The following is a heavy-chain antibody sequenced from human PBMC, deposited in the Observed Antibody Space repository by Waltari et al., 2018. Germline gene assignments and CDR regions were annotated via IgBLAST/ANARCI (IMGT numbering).Heavy chain of an antibody. CDR3: ARSYDFWSGYPFYYYYYYMDV. CDR2: IYYSGST. D-gene: IGHD3-3*01. J-gene: IGHJ6*03. Sequence: QVQLQESGPGLVKPSETLSLTCTVSGGSISSYYWSWIRQPPGKGLEWIGYIYYSGSTNYNPSLKSRVTISVDTSKNQFSLKLSSVTAADTAVYYCARSYDFWSGYPFYYYYYYMDVWGKGTTVTISS. CDR1: GGSISSYY. V-gene: IGHV4-59*01.